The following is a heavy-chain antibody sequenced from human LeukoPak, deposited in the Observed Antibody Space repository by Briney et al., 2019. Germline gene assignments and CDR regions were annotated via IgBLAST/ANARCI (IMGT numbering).Heavy chain of an antibody. V-gene: IGHV1-69*05. CDR2: IIPIFGTA. Sequence: ASVKVSCKASGGTFSSYAISWVRQAPGQGLEWMGVIIPIFGTANYAQKFQGRVTITTDESTSTAYMELSSLRSEDTAVYYCARRYCSSTSCYKGDAGAFDIWGQGTMVTVSS. D-gene: IGHD2-2*02. CDR1: GGTFSSYA. CDR3: ARRYCSSTSCYKGDAGAFDI. J-gene: IGHJ3*02.